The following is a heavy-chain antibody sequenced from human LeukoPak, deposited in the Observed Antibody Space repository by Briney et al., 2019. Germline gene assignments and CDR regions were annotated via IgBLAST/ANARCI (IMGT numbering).Heavy chain of an antibody. D-gene: IGHD3-22*01. CDR2: IYNSGST. J-gene: IGHJ3*02. CDR1: GYSISSGYY. CDR3: ARPRPSLDYYDSSGYGAFDI. Sequence: SETLSLTCTVSGYSISSGYYWGWIRQAPGKGLEWIGSIYNSGSTYYNPSLKSRVTISVDMSKNQFSLKMSSVTAADTAVYYCARPRPSLDYYDSSGYGAFDIWGQGTMVTVSS. V-gene: IGHV4-38-2*02.